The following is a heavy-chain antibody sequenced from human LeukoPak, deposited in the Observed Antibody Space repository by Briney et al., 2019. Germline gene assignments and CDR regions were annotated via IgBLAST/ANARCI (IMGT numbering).Heavy chain of an antibody. Sequence: PGGSVRLSCAASGFTFSSFGMHWVRQAPGKGLAWVAIIRDDGSNKYYADSVKGRFTTSRDNTKNSVYLQMSSLRAEDTAVYYCARDSSYYYGSGSPLDYWGQGTLVTVSS. J-gene: IGHJ4*02. CDR2: IRDDGSNK. CDR1: GFTFSSFG. D-gene: IGHD3-10*01. V-gene: IGHV3-30*02. CDR3: ARDSSYYYGSGSPLDY.